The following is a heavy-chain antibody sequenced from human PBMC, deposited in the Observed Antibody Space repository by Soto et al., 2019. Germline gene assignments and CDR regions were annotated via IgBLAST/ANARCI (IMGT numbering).Heavy chain of an antibody. CDR3: ARQGESAGVPDVAGLSH. D-gene: IGHD2-2*01. CDR1: GYSFFNYW. V-gene: IGHV5-51*01. J-gene: IGHJ4*02. CDR2: IYPGDSDT. Sequence: PGESLKISCQGSGYSFFNYWIGWVRQMPGKGLGWMGIIYPGDSDTRYNPSFQGQVTISVDKSINPAYLQWSSLKASDTAMYYCARQGESAGVPDVAGLSHWGQGTLVTVSS.